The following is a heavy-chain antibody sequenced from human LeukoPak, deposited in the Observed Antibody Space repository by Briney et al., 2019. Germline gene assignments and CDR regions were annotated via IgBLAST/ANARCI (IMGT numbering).Heavy chain of an antibody. J-gene: IGHJ4*02. Sequence: SQTLSLTCTVSGGSISSGGYYWSWIRQHPGKGLEWIGYIYYSGSTYYNPSLKSRVTISVDTSKNQFSLKLSSVTAADTAVYYCARQRKYQLLQAPSRRNYFDYWGQGTLVTVSS. CDR1: GGSISSGGYY. CDR2: IYYSGST. CDR3: ARQRKYQLLQAPSRRNYFDY. V-gene: IGHV4-31*03. D-gene: IGHD2-2*01.